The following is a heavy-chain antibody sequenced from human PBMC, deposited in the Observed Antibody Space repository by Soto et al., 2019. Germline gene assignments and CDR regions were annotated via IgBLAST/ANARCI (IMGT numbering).Heavy chain of an antibody. J-gene: IGHJ6*02. Sequence: GGSLRLPCGASGFTFSSYAMHWVRHAPGKVLEWVAVISYDGSNKYYADSVKGRFTISRDNSNNTLYLQMNSLRAEDTAVYYCARETMVRGVDYYYYYGMDVWGQGTTVTVSS. CDR3: ARETMVRGVDYYYYYGMDV. D-gene: IGHD3-10*01. CDR2: ISYDGSNK. V-gene: IGHV3-30-3*01. CDR1: GFTFSSYA.